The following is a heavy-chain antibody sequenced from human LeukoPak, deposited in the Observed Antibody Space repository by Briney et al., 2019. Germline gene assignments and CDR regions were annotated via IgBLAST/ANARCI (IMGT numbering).Heavy chain of an antibody. D-gene: IGHD1-7*01. CDR2: IYYSGST. V-gene: IGHV4-39*01. Sequence: SETLSLTCTVSGGSISSSSYYRGWIRQPPGKGLEWIGSIYYSGSTYYNPSLKSRVTISVDTSKNQFSLKLSSVTAADTAVYYCARPAELELHAFDIWGQGTMVTVSS. CDR3: ARPAELELHAFDI. J-gene: IGHJ3*02. CDR1: GGSISSSSYY.